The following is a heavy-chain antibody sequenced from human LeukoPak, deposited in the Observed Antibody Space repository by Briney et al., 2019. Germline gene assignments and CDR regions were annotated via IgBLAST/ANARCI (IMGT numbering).Heavy chain of an antibody. D-gene: IGHD3-10*01. Sequence: PSETLSLTCTVSGGSISSYYWSWIRQPPGKGLEWIGYIYYSGSTNYNPSLKSRVTISVDTSKNQFSLKLSSVTAADTAVYYCARGRFGEFLYYYYGMDVWGQGTTVTVSS. CDR1: GGSISSYY. V-gene: IGHV4-59*01. J-gene: IGHJ6*02. CDR3: ARGRFGEFLYYYYGMDV. CDR2: IYYSGST.